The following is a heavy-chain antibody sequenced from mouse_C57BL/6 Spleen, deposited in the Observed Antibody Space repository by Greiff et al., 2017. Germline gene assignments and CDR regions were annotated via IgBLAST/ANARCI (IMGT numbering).Heavy chain of an antibody. J-gene: IGHJ1*03. CDR1: GFTFSDYG. Sequence: EVQLVESGGGLVKPGGSLKLSCAASGFTFSDYGMHWVRQAPEKGLEWVAYISSGSSTIYYADTVKGRFTISRDNAKNTLFLQMTSLRSEDTAMYYCARHGDVDGWGTGTTVTVAS. D-gene: IGHD3-3*01. CDR2: ISSGSSTI. CDR3: ARHGDVDG. V-gene: IGHV5-17*01.